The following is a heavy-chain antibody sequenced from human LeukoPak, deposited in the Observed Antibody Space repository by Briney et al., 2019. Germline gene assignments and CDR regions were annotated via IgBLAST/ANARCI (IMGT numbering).Heavy chain of an antibody. D-gene: IGHD3-22*01. CDR3: ARREVSSGNPY. V-gene: IGHV1-2*02. Sequence: ASVKVSCKASGYTFTSYYIHWVRQAPGQGLEWMGWINPNSGGTNYAQKFQGRVTMTRDTSISTAYMELSRLRSDDTAVYYCARREVSSGNPYWGQGTLATVPS. J-gene: IGHJ4*01. CDR2: INPNSGGT. CDR1: GYTFTSYY.